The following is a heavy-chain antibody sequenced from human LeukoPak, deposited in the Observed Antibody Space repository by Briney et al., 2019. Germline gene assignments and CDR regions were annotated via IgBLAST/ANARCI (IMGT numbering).Heavy chain of an antibody. CDR1: GFTFSSYG. J-gene: IGHJ6*03. Sequence: GGSLRLSCAASGFTFSSYGMHWVRQAPGKGLEWVAFIRYDGSNKYYADSVKGRFTISRDNSKNTLYLQMNSLRAEDMAVYYCAKDVQNLFYYYYYMDVWGKGTTVTVSS. CDR2: IRYDGSNK. D-gene: IGHD2/OR15-2a*01. V-gene: IGHV3-30*02. CDR3: AKDVQNLFYYYYYMDV.